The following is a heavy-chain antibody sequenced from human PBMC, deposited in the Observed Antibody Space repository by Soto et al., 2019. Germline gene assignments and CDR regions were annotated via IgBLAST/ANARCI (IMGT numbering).Heavy chain of an antibody. D-gene: IGHD6-19*01. CDR2: TIDSGGRS. CDR1: GFTFSSHA. V-gene: IGHV3-23*01. J-gene: IGHJ4*02. Sequence: PXGSLRLSCAASGFTFSSHAMSWVRQAPGKGLEWVSSTIDSGGRSYHADSVRGRFTISRDNSKNTLYLQMNSLRADDTAIYYCAKDKMEQWLVGGYYDYWGQGALVTVSS. CDR3: AKDKMEQWLVGGYYDY.